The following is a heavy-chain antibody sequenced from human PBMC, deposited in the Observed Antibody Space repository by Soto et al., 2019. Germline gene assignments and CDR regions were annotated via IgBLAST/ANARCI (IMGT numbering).Heavy chain of an antibody. J-gene: IGHJ4*02. CDR1: GFTFSSYV. V-gene: IGHV3-23*01. CDR2: ISGSGGST. D-gene: IGHD2-2*01. CDR3: AKDPYIVVVPAAMGDY. Sequence: EVQLLESGGGLVQPGGSLRLSCAASGFTFSSYVMSWVRQAPGKGLEWVSAISGSGGSTYYADSVKGRFTISRDNSKNTLYLQMNSLRAEDTAVYYCAKDPYIVVVPAAMGDYWGQGTLVTVSS.